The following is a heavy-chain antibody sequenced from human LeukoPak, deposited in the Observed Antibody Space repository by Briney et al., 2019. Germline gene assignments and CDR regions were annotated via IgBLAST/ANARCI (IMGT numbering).Heavy chain of an antibody. CDR2: IPYSGTT. CDR3: PRSFPSDARDY. D-gene: IGHD2-8*01. J-gene: IGHJ4*02. V-gene: IGHV4-59*12. Sequence: PSETLSLTCTVSSGSLRNYYRNWIRQPPGKGREWIGYIPYSGTTNYNPSLKSRVTISVDTSKNQFSLQLTSVTAADTAVYYCPRSFPSDARDYWGQGTLVTVSS. CDR1: SGSLRNYY.